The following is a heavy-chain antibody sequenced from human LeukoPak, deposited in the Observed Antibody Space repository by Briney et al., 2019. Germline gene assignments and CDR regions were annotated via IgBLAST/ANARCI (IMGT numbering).Heavy chain of an antibody. V-gene: IGHV3-7*05. CDR3: ARGSEGGSPFDY. J-gene: IGHJ4*02. Sequence: GGSLRLSCVDSGFTFSVFWMGWVRQAPGKGLEWVATIKEDGSEKYYVDSVKGRFTISRDNAKNSLYLQMNSLRAEDTAVYYCARGSEGGSPFDYWGQGTLVTVSS. D-gene: IGHD3-16*01. CDR2: IKEDGSEK. CDR1: GFTFSVFW.